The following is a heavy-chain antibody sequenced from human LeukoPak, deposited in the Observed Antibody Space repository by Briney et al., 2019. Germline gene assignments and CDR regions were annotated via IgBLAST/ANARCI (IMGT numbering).Heavy chain of an antibody. D-gene: IGHD3-3*01. CDR2: IYHSGST. CDR1: GGSISSYY. CDR3: ARTVNPIHAFDI. Sequence: PSETLSLTCTVSGGSISSYYWSWIRQPPGKGLEWIGYIYHSGSTYYNPSLKSRVTISVDRSKNQFSLKLSSVTAADTAVYYCARTVNPIHAFDIWGQGTMVTVSS. J-gene: IGHJ3*02. V-gene: IGHV4-59*12.